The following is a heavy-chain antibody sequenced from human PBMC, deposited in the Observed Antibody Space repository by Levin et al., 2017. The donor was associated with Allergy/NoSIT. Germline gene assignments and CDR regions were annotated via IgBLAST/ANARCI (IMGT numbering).Heavy chain of an antibody. V-gene: IGHV3-30*18. CDR1: GFTFSSYG. J-gene: IGHJ4*02. D-gene: IGHD3-10*01. CDR2: ISYDGSNK. CDR3: AKDKAYYYGSGSYYLDY. Sequence: PGGSLRLSCAASGFTFSSYGMHWVRQAPGKGLEWVAVISYDGSNKYYADSVKGRFTISRDNSKNTLYLQMNSVRAEDTAVYYCAKDKAYYYGSGSYYLDYWGQGTLVTVSS.